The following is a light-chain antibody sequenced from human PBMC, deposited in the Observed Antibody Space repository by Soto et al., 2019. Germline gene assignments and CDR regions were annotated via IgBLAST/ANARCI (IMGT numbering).Light chain of an antibody. V-gene: IGKV1-27*01. CDR2: AAY. Sequence: EIQMTQSPSSLSASVGDRFTITCLASQGISNYLAWYQQKTGKVPKILIYAAYTLQSGVTSRFSGSGSGTDFTLTISSLQPEDVATYYCQKYNSAPLTFGGGTKVDIK. CDR3: QKYNSAPLT. J-gene: IGKJ4*01. CDR1: QGISNY.